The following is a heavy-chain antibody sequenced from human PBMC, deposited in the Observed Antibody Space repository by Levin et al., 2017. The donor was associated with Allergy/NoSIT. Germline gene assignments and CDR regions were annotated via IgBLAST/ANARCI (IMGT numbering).Heavy chain of an antibody. CDR3: AGEPNSPYYPYYGLDV. D-gene: IGHD3-22*01. CDR1: GGSISSDTYY. J-gene: IGHJ6*02. V-gene: IGHV4-39*07. Sequence: PSETLSLTCTVSGGSISSDTYYWAWVRQPPGKGLEWIGSVYYSGSAYYNPSLKTRLTISLDTSKNQFSLRLNSVTAADTAVYYCAGEPNSPYYPYYGLDVWGQGTTVTVSS. CDR2: VYYSGSA.